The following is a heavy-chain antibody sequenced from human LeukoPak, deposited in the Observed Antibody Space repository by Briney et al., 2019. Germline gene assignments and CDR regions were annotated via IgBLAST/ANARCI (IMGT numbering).Heavy chain of an antibody. CDR3: ARAKVDVVVPAAMYYFDY. Sequence: TSETLSLTCTVSGGSISSGDYYWSWTRQPPGKGLEWIGYIYYSGSTYYNPSLKSRVTISVDTSKNQFSLKLSSVTAADTAVYYCARAKVDVVVPAAMYYFDYWGQGTLVTVSS. CDR1: GGSISSGDYY. CDR2: IYYSGST. J-gene: IGHJ4*02. V-gene: IGHV4-30-4*01. D-gene: IGHD2-2*01.